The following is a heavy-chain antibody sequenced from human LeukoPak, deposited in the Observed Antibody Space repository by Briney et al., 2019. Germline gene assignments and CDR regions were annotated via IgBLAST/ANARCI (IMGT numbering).Heavy chain of an antibody. CDR1: GGSIDITNY. V-gene: IGHV4-4*02. CDR2: IAHDGTT. CDR3: TRENRPFCPFAH. Sequence: NPSETLSLTCGVSGGSIDITNYWSRVRQAPGRGLEWIGEIAHDGTTNYNASLRSRVAMSFDRANNYFSLILTSVTAADTAVYYCTRENRPFCPFAHWGQGVLVTVSS. D-gene: IGHD2/OR15-2a*01. J-gene: IGHJ4*02.